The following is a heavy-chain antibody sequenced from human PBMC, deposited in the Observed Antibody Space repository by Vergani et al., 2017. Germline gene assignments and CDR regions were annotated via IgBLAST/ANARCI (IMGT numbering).Heavy chain of an antibody. V-gene: IGHV3-23*01. Sequence: EVQLLESGGGLAQPGGSLRLSCAASGFTFRNYAMPWVRQAPGKGLEWVSIISDNGGTTYYADSVKGRFTISRDNSKDTLYLQMNSLRAEDTAVYYCAKAGGGTHRDYYYYYYMDVWGKGTTVTVSS. D-gene: IGHD1-26*01. J-gene: IGHJ6*03. CDR2: ISDNGGTT. CDR1: GFTFRNYA. CDR3: AKAGGGTHRDYYYYYYMDV.